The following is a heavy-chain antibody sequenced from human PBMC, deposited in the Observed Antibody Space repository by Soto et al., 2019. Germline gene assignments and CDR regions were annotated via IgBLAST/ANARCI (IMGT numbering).Heavy chain of an antibody. V-gene: IGHV3-30-3*01. J-gene: IGHJ4*02. Sequence: QVQLVESGGGVVQPGRSLRLSCAASGFTFSSYAMHWVRQAPGKGLXXXXVIXYDGSNKYYADSVKGRFTISRDXSKNTLYXXXXXLXXXXTAVYYCATYYYDSSGYYPIYYFDYWGQGTLVTVSS. D-gene: IGHD3-22*01. CDR2: IXYDGSNK. CDR3: ATYYYDSSGYYPIYYFDY. CDR1: GFTFSSYA.